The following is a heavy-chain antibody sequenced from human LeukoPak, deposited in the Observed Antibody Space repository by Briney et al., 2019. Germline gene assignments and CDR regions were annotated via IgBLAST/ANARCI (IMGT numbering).Heavy chain of an antibody. CDR1: GGTFSSYA. D-gene: IGHD1-26*01. CDR3: ARDVQLIPGSYYRLDY. V-gene: IGHV1-69*05. CDR2: IIPIFGTA. Sequence: SVKVSCKASGGTFSSYAISWVRQAPGQGLEWMGGIIPIFGTANYAQKFQGRVTITTDESTSTAYMELSSLRSEDTAVYYCARDVQLIPGSYYRLDYWGQGTLVTVSS. J-gene: IGHJ4*02.